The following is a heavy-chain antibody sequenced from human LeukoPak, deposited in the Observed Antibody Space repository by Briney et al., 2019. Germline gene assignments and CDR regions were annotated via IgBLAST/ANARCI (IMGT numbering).Heavy chain of an antibody. CDR1: GGSFSGYY. D-gene: IGHD3-10*01. V-gene: IGHV4-34*01. J-gene: IGHJ5*02. CDR3: ARGADYYGSGSYSA. CDR2: INHSGST. Sequence: KPSETLSLTCAVYGGSFSGYYWSWIRHPPGKGLEWIGEINHSGSTNYNPSLKSRVTISVDTSKNQFSLKLSSVTAADTAVYYCARGADYYGSGSYSAWGQGTLVTVSS.